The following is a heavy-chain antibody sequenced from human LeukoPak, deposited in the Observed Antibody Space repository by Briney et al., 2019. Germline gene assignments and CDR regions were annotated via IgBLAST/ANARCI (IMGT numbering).Heavy chain of an antibody. D-gene: IGHD3-16*01. V-gene: IGHV4-59*08. CDR1: GGSISSYY. CDR3: ARGPSFGGVFLFDY. CDR2: IYYSGST. Sequence: PSETLSLTCTVSGGSISSYYWSWIRQPPGKGLEWIGYIYYSGSTYYNPSLKSRVTLSVDTSKNQFSLKLSSVTAADTAVYYCARGPSFGGVFLFDYWGQGTLVTVSS. J-gene: IGHJ4*02.